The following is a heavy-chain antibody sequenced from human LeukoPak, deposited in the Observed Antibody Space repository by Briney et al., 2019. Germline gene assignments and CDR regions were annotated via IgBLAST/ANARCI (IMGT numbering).Heavy chain of an antibody. CDR1: GFTFSSYG. V-gene: IGHV3-30*02. J-gene: IGHJ3*02. Sequence: AGGSLRLSCAASGFTFSSYGMHWVRQAPGKGLEWVAFIRYDGSNKYYADSVKGRFTISRDNSKNTLYLQMNSLRAEDTAVYYCAKVVDGDYVAFDIWGQGTMVTVSS. D-gene: IGHD4-17*01. CDR3: AKVVDGDYVAFDI. CDR2: IRYDGSNK.